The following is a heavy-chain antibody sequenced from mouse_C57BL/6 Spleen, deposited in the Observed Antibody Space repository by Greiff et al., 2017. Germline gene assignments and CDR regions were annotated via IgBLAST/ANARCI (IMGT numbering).Heavy chain of an antibody. CDR1: GFTFSDYG. Sequence: EVHLVESGGGLVQPGGSLKLSCAASGFTFSDYGMAWVRQAPRKGPAWVAFISNLAYSIYYADTVTGRFTISRENAKNTLYLEMSSLRSEDTAMYYCARQGYFDVWGTGTTVTVSS. CDR2: ISNLAYSI. CDR3: ARQGYFDV. J-gene: IGHJ1*03. V-gene: IGHV5-15*01.